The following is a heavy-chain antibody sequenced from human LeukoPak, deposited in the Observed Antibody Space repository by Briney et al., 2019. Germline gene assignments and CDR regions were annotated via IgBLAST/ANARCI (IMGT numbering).Heavy chain of an antibody. CDR1: GGSISSSRYY. CDR2: MYYSGST. J-gene: IGHJ3*02. CDR3: ARREDIVLVPTHAFDI. Sequence: SETLSLTCTVSGGSISSSRYYWGWIRQPPGKGLEWIGTMYYSGSTYYNPSLKSRVTISVDTSKKPFSLKLSSVTAADTAVYYCARREDIVLVPTHAFDIWGQGTMVTVSS. V-gene: IGHV4-39*01. D-gene: IGHD2-2*01.